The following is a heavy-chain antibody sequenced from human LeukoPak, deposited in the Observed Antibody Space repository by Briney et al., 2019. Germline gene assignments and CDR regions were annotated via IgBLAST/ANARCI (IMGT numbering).Heavy chain of an antibody. V-gene: IGHV1-69*06. J-gene: IGHJ3*02. CDR2: IIPIFGPA. D-gene: IGHD3-10*01. CDR3: AADVSGRHDVFDI. CDR1: GYTFTSYY. Sequence: ASVKVSCKASGYTFTSYYMHWVRQAPGQGLEWMGGIIPIFGPANYAQKFQGRVTITADKSTSTAYMELSSLRSDDTAVYYCAADVSGRHDVFDIWGQGTLVTVSS.